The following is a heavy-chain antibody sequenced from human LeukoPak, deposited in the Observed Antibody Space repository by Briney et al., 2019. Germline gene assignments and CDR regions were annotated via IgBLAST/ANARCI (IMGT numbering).Heavy chain of an antibody. CDR1: GFTFSSYG. J-gene: IGHJ4*02. CDR2: ISYDGSNK. D-gene: IGHD4-17*01. CDR3: AKGDYGDYGSCYFDY. V-gene: IGHV3-30*18. Sequence: GGSLRLSCAASGFTFSSYGMHWVRQAPGKGLEWVAVISYDGSNKYYADSVEGRFTISRDNSKNTLYLQMNSLRAEDTAVYYCAKGDYGDYGSCYFDYWGQGTLVTVSS.